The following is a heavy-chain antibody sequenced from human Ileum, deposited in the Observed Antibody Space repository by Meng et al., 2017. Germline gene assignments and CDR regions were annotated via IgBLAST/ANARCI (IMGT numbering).Heavy chain of an antibody. CDR2: TYYRSKWFN. D-gene: IGHD1-26*01. V-gene: IGHV6-1*01. J-gene: IGHJ4*02. CDR1: GDTVSSNSAA. CDR3: ARGGGSYYHFDY. Sequence: QVQLQQSGPGLLKPSHTLSVTCATSGDTVSSNSAAWNWIRQAPSRGLEWLGRTYYRSKWFNEYAVSVKSRITINPDTSENQFSLQLNSVTPEDAAVYYCARGGGSYYHFDYWGQGTLVTVSS.